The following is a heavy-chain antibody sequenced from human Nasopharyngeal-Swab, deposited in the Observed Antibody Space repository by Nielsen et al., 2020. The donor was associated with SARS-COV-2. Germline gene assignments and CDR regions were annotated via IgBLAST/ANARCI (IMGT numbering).Heavy chain of an antibody. CDR3: ARDPDSGSYYDDAFDI. V-gene: IGHV3-21*01. Sequence: GESLKISCAASGFTFNTYSMNWVRQAPGKGLEWVSSVSSTSTYIYYADSVKGRFTISRDNAENTLYLQMNSLRAEDTAVYYCARDPDSGSYYDDAFDIWGQGTMVTVSS. D-gene: IGHD1-26*01. CDR2: VSSTSTYI. CDR1: GFTFNTYS. J-gene: IGHJ3*02.